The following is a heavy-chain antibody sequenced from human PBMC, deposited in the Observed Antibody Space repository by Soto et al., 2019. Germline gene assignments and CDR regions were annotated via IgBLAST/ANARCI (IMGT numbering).Heavy chain of an antibody. J-gene: IGHJ4*02. V-gene: IGHV3-30*18. Sequence: GGSLRLSCAASGFTFNNYDMHWVRQAPGKGLEWLAVISYDGSKKYYADSVRGRFTISRDTSKNTLWLQMNSLRAEDTAVYYCAKDPERYCVNGICYGFEYWGQG. D-gene: IGHD2-8*01. CDR2: ISYDGSKK. CDR1: GFTFNNYD. CDR3: AKDPERYCVNGICYGFEY.